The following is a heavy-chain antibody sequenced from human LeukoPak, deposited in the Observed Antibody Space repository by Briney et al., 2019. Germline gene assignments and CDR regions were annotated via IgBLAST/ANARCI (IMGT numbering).Heavy chain of an antibody. D-gene: IGHD5-18*01. J-gene: IGHJ4*02. Sequence: GGSLRLSCSASGFTFSTYAMHWVRQAPDKGLEWVAVISYDGGKKYYADSVKGRFTISRDNSKNTLYLQMNSLRTEDTAVYYCASRKDTPHLPDYWGQGTLVTVSS. CDR2: ISYDGGKK. V-gene: IGHV3-30-3*01. CDR1: GFTFSTYA. CDR3: ASRKDTPHLPDY.